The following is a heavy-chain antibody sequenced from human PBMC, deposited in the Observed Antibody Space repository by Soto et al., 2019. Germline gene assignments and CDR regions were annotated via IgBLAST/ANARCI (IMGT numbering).Heavy chain of an antibody. CDR1: GGSMRSYY. CDR2: IYSRGDT. Sequence: SETLSLPCSASGGSMRSYYWNWLRQPAGKGLEWIGRIYSRGDTNYNPSVKSRVTMSVDTSKNEFSLRLNSVTAVDTALYYCAGIGEEVYYGMDVWGHVTTVTVSS. J-gene: IGHJ6*02. CDR3: AGIGEEVYYGMDV. D-gene: IGHD2-21*01. V-gene: IGHV4-4*07.